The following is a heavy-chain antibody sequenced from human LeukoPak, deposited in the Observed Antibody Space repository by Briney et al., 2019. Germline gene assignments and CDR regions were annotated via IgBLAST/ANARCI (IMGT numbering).Heavy chain of an antibody. CDR1: GFTFSSYA. Sequence: VRSLRLSCAPYGFTFSSYAMHWVRQAPGKGLEWVAVISYDGSNKYYADSVKGRFTISRDNSKNTLYLQMNSLRAEDTAVYYCARVALRFLEWYNFDYWGQGTLVTVSS. CDR3: ARVALRFLEWYNFDY. V-gene: IGHV3-30*01. J-gene: IGHJ4*02. D-gene: IGHD3-3*01. CDR2: ISYDGSNK.